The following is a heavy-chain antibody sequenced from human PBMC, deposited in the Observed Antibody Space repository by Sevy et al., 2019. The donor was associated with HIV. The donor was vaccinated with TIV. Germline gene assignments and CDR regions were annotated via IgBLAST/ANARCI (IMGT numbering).Heavy chain of an antibody. CDR2: TYYRSKWYN. V-gene: IGHV6-1*01. Sequence: SQTLSLTCAISGDSVSSNSAAWNWIRQSPSRGLEWLGRTYYRSKWYNDYAVSVKSRITINPDTSKNQFSLQLNSVTPEDTAVYYCARGGYDILTGFETHDAFDIWGQGTMVTVSS. J-gene: IGHJ3*02. CDR3: ARGGYDILTGFETHDAFDI. D-gene: IGHD3-9*01. CDR1: GDSVSSNSAA.